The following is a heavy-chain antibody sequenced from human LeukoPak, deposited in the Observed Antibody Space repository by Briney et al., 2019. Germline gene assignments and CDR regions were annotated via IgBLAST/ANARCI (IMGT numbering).Heavy chain of an antibody. CDR2: IRSKANSYAT. CDR3: TRPSSYGDYDDTYYYYYYMDV. Sequence: PGGSLRLSCAASGFTFSGSAMHWVRQASGKGLEWVGRIRSKANSYATAYAASVKGRFTISRDDSKNTAYLQMNSLKTEDTAVYYCTRPSSYGDYDDTYYYYYYMDVWGKGTTVTVSS. V-gene: IGHV3-73*01. CDR1: GFTFSGSA. D-gene: IGHD4-17*01. J-gene: IGHJ6*03.